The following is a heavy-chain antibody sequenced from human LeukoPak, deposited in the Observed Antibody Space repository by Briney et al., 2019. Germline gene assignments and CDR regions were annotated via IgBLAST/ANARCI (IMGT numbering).Heavy chain of an antibody. CDR1: GYTFTGYY. CDR3: ARGDSSGTYFDY. J-gene: IGHJ4*02. D-gene: IGHD3-22*01. CDR2: INPNSGGT. Sequence: ASVKVSCKASGYTFTGYYMHWVRQAPGQGLEWMGWINPNSGGTNYAQKFQGWVTMTRDTSISTAYMELSRLRSGDTAVYYCARGDSSGTYFDYWGQGTLVTVSS. V-gene: IGHV1-2*04.